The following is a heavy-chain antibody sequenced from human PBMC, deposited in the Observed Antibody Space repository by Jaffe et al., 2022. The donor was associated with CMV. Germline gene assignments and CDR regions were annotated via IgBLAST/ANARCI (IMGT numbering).Heavy chain of an antibody. Sequence: QVQLQESGPGLVKPSEALSLTCTVSGGSVSSGSNYWSWIRQPPGKGLEWIGYIYYSVSTNYNPSLKSRVTISVDTSKNQFSLKLNSVTAADTAVYYCARGSNWYRYFDLWGRGTLVTVSS. CDR3: ARGSNWYRYFDL. J-gene: IGHJ2*01. V-gene: IGHV4-61*01. CDR2: IYYSVST. D-gene: IGHD4-4*01. CDR1: GGSVSSGSNY.